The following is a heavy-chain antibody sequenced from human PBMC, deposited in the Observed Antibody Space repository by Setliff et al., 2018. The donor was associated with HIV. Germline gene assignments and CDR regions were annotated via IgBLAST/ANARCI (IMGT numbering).Heavy chain of an antibody. V-gene: IGHV3-30*02. J-gene: IGHJ4*02. CDR3: AKGPVTDSEVYFDY. CDR2: IRSDGSNT. Sequence: PGGSLRLSCAASEFTFSKYRMSWVRQAPGKGLEWVASIRSDGSNTDYADSVTGRFTISRDNSKNTLYLQMNSLRAEDTAVYYCAKGPVTDSEVYFDYWGQGTLVTVSS. D-gene: IGHD4-4*01. CDR1: EFTFSKYR.